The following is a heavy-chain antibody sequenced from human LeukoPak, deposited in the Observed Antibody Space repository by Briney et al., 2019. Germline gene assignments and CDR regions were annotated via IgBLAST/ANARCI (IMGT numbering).Heavy chain of an antibody. V-gene: IGHV3-30-3*01. CDR1: GFTFSNYW. J-gene: IGHJ4*02. CDR3: ARDRVGRFDVDTAMVFDY. Sequence: GGSLRLSCAASGFTFSNYWMSWVRQAPGKGLEWVAVISYDGSNKYYADSVKGRFTISRDNSKNTLYLQMNSLRAEDTAVYYCARDRVGRFDVDTAMVFDYWGQGTLVTVSS. CDR2: ISYDGSNK. D-gene: IGHD5-18*01.